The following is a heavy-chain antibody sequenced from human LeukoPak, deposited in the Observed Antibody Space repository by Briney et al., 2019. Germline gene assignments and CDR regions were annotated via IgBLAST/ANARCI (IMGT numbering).Heavy chain of an antibody. V-gene: IGHV4-38-2*02. CDR3: ARERYYDFWSGYYVNYYYYYMDV. CDR1: GYSISSGYY. D-gene: IGHD3-3*01. J-gene: IGHJ6*03. Sequence: SETLSPTCTVSGYSISSGYYWGWLRQPPGKGLERIGSIYHSGSTYYNPSLKSRVTISVDTSKNQFSLKLSSVTAADTAVYYCARERYYDFWSGYYVNYYYYYMDVWGKGTTVTVSS. CDR2: IYHSGST.